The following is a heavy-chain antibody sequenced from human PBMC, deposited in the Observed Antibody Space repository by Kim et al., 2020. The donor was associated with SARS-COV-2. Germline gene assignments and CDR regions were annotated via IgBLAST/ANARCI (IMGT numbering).Heavy chain of an antibody. V-gene: IGHV3-23*01. CDR3: ASGSGWVGDCSGGSCQTYYYYYYGMDV. D-gene: IGHD2-15*01. J-gene: IGHJ6*02. Sequence: GGSLRLSCAASGFTFSSYAMSWVRQAPGKGLEWVSAISGSGGSTYYADSVKGRFTISIDNSKNTLYLQMNSLRAEDTAVYYCASGSGWVGDCSGGSCQTYYYYYYGMDVWGQGTTVTVSS. CDR1: GFTFSSYA. CDR2: ISGSGGST.